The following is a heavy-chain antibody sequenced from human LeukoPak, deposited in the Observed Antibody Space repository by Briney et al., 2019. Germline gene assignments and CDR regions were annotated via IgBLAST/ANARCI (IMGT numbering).Heavy chain of an antibody. CDR3: VREPGAPRGWFDS. CDR1: GFTFSSYS. D-gene: IGHD7-27*01. Sequence: GGSLRLSCAASGFTFSSYSMNWVRQAPGKGLEWVSSISGTGSHIYSADSMKGRFIISRDNAKNSLYLQMNSLRAEDTAVYYCVREPGAPRGWFDSWGQGTLVTVSS. V-gene: IGHV3-21*01. CDR2: ISGTGSHI. J-gene: IGHJ5*01.